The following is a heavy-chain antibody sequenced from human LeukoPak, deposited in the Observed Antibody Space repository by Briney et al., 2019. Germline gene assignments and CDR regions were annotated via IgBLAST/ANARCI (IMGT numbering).Heavy chain of an antibody. CDR2: VKTKFQGAAT. Sequence: PGGSLRLSCATSGFSFTYAWVNWVRQAPGKGLEWVGRVKTKFQGAATDYATPVKGRFTISRDDSKNTLYLQMNSLKTEDTAVYYCATDATYCSGYSCYGGAWYWGQGTLVTVSS. CDR3: ATDATYCSGYSCYGGAWY. D-gene: IGHD2-15*01. CDR1: GFSFTYAW. V-gene: IGHV3-15*01. J-gene: IGHJ4*02.